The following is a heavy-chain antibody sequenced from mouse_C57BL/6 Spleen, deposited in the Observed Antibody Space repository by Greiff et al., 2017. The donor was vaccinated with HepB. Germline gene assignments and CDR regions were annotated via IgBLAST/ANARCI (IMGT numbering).Heavy chain of an antibody. D-gene: IGHD2-1*01. CDR2: ISSGGDYI. CDR3: TRDLLWSFAY. V-gene: IGHV5-9-1*02. CDR1: GFTFSSYA. Sequence: EVQRVESGEGLVKPGGSLKLSCAASGFTFSSYAMSWVRQTPEKRLEWVAYISSGGDYIYYADTVKGRFTISRDNARNTLYLQMSSLKSEDTAMYYCTRDLLWSFAYWGQGTLVTVSA. J-gene: IGHJ3*01.